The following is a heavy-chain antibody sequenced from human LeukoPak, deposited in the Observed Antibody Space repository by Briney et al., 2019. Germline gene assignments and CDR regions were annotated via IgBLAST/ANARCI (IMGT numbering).Heavy chain of an antibody. CDR1: GYSFTSYW. Sequence: GESLQISCKGSGYSFTSYWIGWVRQLPGKGLEWMGIVYPGDSDTRYSPSFQGQVTISADKSISTAYLQWSSLKASDAAMYYCARLVGITYYYMDVWGKGTTVTISS. D-gene: IGHD2-21*01. V-gene: IGHV5-51*01. J-gene: IGHJ6*03. CDR3: ARLVGITYYYMDV. CDR2: VYPGDSDT.